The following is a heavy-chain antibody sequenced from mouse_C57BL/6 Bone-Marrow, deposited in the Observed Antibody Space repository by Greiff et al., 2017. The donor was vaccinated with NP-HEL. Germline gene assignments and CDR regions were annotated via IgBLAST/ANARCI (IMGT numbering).Heavy chain of an antibody. V-gene: IGHV1-63*01. CDR3: ARGIYDYDDYAMDY. CDR2: IYPGGGYT. Sequence: VQLQQSGAELVRPGTSVKMSCKASGYTFTNYWIGWAKQRPGHGLEWIGDIYPGGGYTNYNEKFKGKATLTADKSSSTAYMQFSSLTSEDSAIYYCARGIYDYDDYAMDYWGQGTSVTVSS. J-gene: IGHJ4*01. D-gene: IGHD2-4*01. CDR1: GYTFTNYW.